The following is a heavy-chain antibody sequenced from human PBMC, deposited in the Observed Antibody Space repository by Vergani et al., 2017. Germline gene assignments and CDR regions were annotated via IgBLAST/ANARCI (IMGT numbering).Heavy chain of an antibody. D-gene: IGHD4-17*01. CDR1: GFTFSSYG. CDR2: IWYDGSNK. Sequence: QVQLVESGGGVVQPGRSLRLSCAASGFTFSSYGMHWVRQAPGKGLEWVAVIWYDGSNKYYADSVKGRFTISRDNSKNKLYLQMNSLRSEDTAVYYCAKFTITVTGVNWGQGTLVTVSS. CDR3: AKFTITVTGVN. V-gene: IGHV3-33*06. J-gene: IGHJ4*02.